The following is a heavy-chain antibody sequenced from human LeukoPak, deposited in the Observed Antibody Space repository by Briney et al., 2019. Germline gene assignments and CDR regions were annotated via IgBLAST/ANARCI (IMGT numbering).Heavy chain of an antibody. D-gene: IGHD3-3*01. CDR1: RGSISSGDYY. CDR3: ARVDFWSDYFFDF. V-gene: IGHV4-30-4*08. CDR2: IYYSGST. J-gene: IGHJ4*02. Sequence: SQTLSLTCTVSRGSISSGDYYWSWIRQPPGKGLEWIGYIYYSGSTYYNPSLKSRVTISVDTSKNQFSLKLSSVTAADTAVYYCARVDFWSDYFFDFWGQGTLVTVSS.